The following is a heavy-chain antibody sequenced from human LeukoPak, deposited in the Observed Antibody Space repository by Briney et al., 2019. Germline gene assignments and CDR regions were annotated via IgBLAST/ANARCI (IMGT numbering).Heavy chain of an antibody. Sequence: ASVKVSCKASGYTFTNYGITWVRQAPGQGLEWMGWISGYQGSTKYAQNFQGRVTMTIDTSTSTAYMDLRSLRSDDTAVYYCARDRATDREQNWFDPWGQGTLVTVSS. V-gene: IGHV1-18*01. J-gene: IGHJ5*02. D-gene: IGHD5-24*01. CDR3: ARDRATDREQNWFDP. CDR1: GYTFTNYG. CDR2: ISGYQGST.